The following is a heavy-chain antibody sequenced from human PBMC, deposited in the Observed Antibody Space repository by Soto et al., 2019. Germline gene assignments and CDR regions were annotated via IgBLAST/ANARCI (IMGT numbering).Heavy chain of an antibody. J-gene: IGHJ1*01. D-gene: IGHD5-12*01. V-gene: IGHV1-69*13. CDR3: AREGSGYNF. Sequence: SVKVSRKASGSTFSSFGISWVRQDAGQGLEGMGGIIPVFGRPSYAQRFRGRLTITADESTNTWYMELIELESEDTGVYYCAREGSGYNFWGQGTQVTVSS. CDR2: IIPVFGRP. CDR1: GSTFSSFG.